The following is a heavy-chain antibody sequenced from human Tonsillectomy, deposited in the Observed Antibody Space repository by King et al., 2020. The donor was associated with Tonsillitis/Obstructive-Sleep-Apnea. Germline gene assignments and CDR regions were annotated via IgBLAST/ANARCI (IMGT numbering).Heavy chain of an antibody. Sequence: VQLVESGAEVKKPGESLRISCKGSGYSFTSYWISWVRQMPGKGLEWMGRIDPSDSYTNYSPSFQGHVPIPADKSISTAYRQWSSLKASDTAMYYCARETKETYYDFWSGYYYGMDVWGQGTTVTVSS. D-gene: IGHD3-3*01. CDR3: ARETKETYYDFWSGYYYGMDV. J-gene: IGHJ6*02. V-gene: IGHV5-10-1*03. CDR1: GYSFTSYW. CDR2: IDPSDSYT.